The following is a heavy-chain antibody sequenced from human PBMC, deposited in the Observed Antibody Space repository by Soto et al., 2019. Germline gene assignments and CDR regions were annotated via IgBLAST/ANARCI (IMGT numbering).Heavy chain of an antibody. J-gene: IGHJ4*02. Sequence: ASVKVSCKASGYTFSSYAMHWVRQAPGQRLEWMGWINAGNGNTKYSQKFQGRVTITRDTSASTAYMELSSLRSEDTAVYYCARDFSGSYLFDYWGQGTLVTVSS. CDR1: GYTFSSYA. CDR2: INAGNGNT. D-gene: IGHD1-26*01. CDR3: ARDFSGSYLFDY. V-gene: IGHV1-3*01.